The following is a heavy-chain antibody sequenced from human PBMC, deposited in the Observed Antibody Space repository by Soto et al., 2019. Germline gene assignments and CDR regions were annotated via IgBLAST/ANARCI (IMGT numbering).Heavy chain of an antibody. Sequence: GGSLRLSCAASGFTFSSYAMSWVRQAPGKGLEWVSAISGSGGSTYYADSVKGRFTISRDNSKNTLYLQMNSLRAEDTAVYYCAKDAPPEQQLVMYYFDYWGQGTLVTVSS. CDR2: ISGSGGST. CDR3: AKDAPPEQQLVMYYFDY. V-gene: IGHV3-23*01. CDR1: GFTFSSYA. J-gene: IGHJ4*02. D-gene: IGHD6-13*01.